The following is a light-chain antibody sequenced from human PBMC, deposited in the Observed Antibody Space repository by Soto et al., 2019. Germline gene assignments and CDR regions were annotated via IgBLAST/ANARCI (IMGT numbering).Light chain of an antibody. Sequence: EIVMTQSPATLSVSPWERATLSCRASQSVSSNLAWYQQKPGQAPRLLIYGASTRATGIPARFSGSGSGTESTLTISSLQSEDFAVYYGQQYNNWPPMAFGQGTKVEI. J-gene: IGKJ1*01. CDR1: QSVSSN. CDR2: GAS. V-gene: IGKV3-15*01. CDR3: QQYNNWPPMA.